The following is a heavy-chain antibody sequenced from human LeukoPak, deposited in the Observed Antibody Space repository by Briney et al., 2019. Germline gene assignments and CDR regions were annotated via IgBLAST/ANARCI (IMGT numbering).Heavy chain of an antibody. CDR3: ATVQYTLLPGYLNQMEV. CDR1: GYTVTEVA. D-gene: IGHD3-9*01. CDR2: FHPKDADM. J-gene: IGHJ6*04. V-gene: IGHV1-24*01. Sequence: ASVKVSCKVSGYTVTEVAIHWVRQTPGEGLEWMGGFHPKDADMIYAQTFQGRVTMTQDTSTDTVYMELSSLRSEDTAIYYCATVQYTLLPGYLNQMEVWGKGTTVTVSS.